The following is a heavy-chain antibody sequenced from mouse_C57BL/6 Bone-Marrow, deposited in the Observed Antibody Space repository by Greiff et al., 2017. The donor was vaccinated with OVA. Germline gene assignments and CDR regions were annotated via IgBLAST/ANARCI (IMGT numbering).Heavy chain of an antibody. J-gene: IGHJ4*01. CDR3: ARRTQTGRDYAMDY. CDR1: GYAFSSYW. CDR2: IYPGDGDT. V-gene: IGHV1-80*01. D-gene: IGHD4-1*01. Sequence: QVQLQQSGAELVKPGASVKISCKASGYAFSSYWMNWVKQRPGKGLEWIGEIYPGDGDTTYNGKFKGKATLTVDKSSSTAYMQLSSLTSEDSAVYYGARRTQTGRDYAMDYWGQGTSVTVSS.